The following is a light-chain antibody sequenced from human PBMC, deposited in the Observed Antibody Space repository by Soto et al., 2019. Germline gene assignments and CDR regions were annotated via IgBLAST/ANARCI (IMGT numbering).Light chain of an antibody. CDR2: GAS. CDR3: QQYGSSPK. V-gene: IGKV3-20*01. Sequence: IVLTHSPGTLSLSPWERATLSCRASQSVSSSYLAWYQQKPGQAPRLLIYGASSRATGIPDRFSGSGSGTDFTLTISRLEPEDFAVYYCQQYGSSPKFGQGTKVDIK. CDR1: QSVSSSY. J-gene: IGKJ1*01.